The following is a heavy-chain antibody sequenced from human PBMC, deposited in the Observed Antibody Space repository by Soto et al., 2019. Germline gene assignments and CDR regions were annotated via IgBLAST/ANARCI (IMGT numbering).Heavy chain of an antibody. J-gene: IGHJ6*02. V-gene: IGHV4-30-4*01. D-gene: IGHD2-2*02. CDR2: ICYSGNT. CDR3: ASSSLYRMDV. Sequence: SETLSLTCSVSGGSISSGYYYWSWIRQPPGKGLEWIGNICYSGNTYYNPSLKSRLIISIDTSKSQFSLKVGSVTAADTAVYYCASSSLYRMDVWGQGTTVTVCS. CDR1: GGSISSGYYY.